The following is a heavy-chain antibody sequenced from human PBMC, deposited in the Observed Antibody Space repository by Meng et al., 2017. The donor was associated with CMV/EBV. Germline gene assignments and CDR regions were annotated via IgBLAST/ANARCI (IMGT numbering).Heavy chain of an antibody. CDR2: IYSGGSST. D-gene: IGHD1-1*01. CDR1: GFTFSSYA. CDR3: ASPGDSFDI. V-gene: IGHV3-23*03. J-gene: IGHJ3*02. Sequence: LTCAASGFTFSSYAMSWVRQAPGKGLEWVSVIYSGGSSTYYADSVKGRFTISRDNSKNTLYLQRNSLRAEDTAVYYCASPGDSFDIWGQGTMVTVSS.